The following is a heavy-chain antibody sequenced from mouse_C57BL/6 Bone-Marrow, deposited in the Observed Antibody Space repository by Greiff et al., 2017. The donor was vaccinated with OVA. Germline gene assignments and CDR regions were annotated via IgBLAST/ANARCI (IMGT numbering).Heavy chain of an antibody. CDR1: GYTFTSYW. Sequence: VQLQQPGTELVKPGASVKLSCKASGYTFTSYWMHWVKQRPGQGLEWIGNINPSNGGTNYNEKFKSKATLTVDKSSSTAYMQLRSLTAEDSAVYDCSSIYYYGSSLFAYWGQGTLVTVSA. CDR3: SSIYYYGSSLFAY. CDR2: INPSNGGT. D-gene: IGHD1-1*01. J-gene: IGHJ3*01. V-gene: IGHV1-53*01.